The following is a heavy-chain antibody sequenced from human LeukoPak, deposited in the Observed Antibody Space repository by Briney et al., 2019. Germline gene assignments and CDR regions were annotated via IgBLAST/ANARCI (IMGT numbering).Heavy chain of an antibody. V-gene: IGHV1-2*02. CDR3: ARDGVGASKNFDY. J-gene: IGHJ4*02. Sequence: GASVKVSCKASGSTFTSFAFSWVRQAPGQGLEWMGWINPNSGGTNYAQKFQGRVTMTRDTSISTAYMELSRLRSDDTAVYYCARDGVGASKNFDYWGQGTLVTVSS. D-gene: IGHD1-26*01. CDR2: INPNSGGT. CDR1: GSTFTSFA.